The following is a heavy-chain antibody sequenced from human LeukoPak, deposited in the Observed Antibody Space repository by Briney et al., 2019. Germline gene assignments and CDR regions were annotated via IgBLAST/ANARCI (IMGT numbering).Heavy chain of an antibody. CDR3: ARRIYSGSYHYDY. V-gene: IGHV4-34*01. D-gene: IGHD1-26*01. CDR1: GGSFSGYY. Sequence: SETLSLTCAVYGGSFSGYYWSWIRQPPGKGLEWIGEINHSGSTNYNPSLKSRVTISVDTSKNQFSLKLSSVTAADTAVYSCARRIYSGSYHYDYWGQGTLVTVSS. CDR2: INHSGST. J-gene: IGHJ4*02.